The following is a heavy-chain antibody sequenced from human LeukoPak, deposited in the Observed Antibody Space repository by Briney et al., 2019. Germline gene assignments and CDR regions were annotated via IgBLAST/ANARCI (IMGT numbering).Heavy chain of an antibody. V-gene: IGHV1-18*01. CDR2: ISAYNGNT. CDR3: ARDSSGWYYFDY. J-gene: IGHJ4*02. D-gene: IGHD6-19*01. Sequence: ASVKVSCKASGYTFTSYGISWVRQAPGQGLEWMGRISAYNGNTNYAQKLQGRVTMTTDTSTSTAYMELRSLRSDDTAVYYCARDSSGWYYFDYWGQGTLVTVSS. CDR1: GYTFTSYG.